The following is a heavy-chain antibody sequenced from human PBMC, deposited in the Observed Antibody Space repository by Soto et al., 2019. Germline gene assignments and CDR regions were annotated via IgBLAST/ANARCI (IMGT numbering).Heavy chain of an antibody. CDR1: GGSISRGGYY. D-gene: IGHD6-13*01. CDR2: IYYSGST. V-gene: IGHV4-31*03. CDR3: AREKVDQQQNWFDP. Sequence: PSETLSLTCTVSGGSISRGGYYSSWISQHPRKGLKRIGYIYYSGSTYYNPSLKSRVTISVDTSKNQFSLYLSSVTAADTVLYYCAREKVDQQQNWFDPWGQGTLFTVSA. J-gene: IGHJ5*02.